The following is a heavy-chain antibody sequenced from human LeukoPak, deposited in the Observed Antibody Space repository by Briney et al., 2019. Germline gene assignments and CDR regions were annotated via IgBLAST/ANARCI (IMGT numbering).Heavy chain of an antibody. J-gene: IGHJ5*02. D-gene: IGHD6-13*01. Sequence: PSETLSLTCTVSGGSISSSSYCWGWIRQPPGKGLEWIGSIYYSGSTYYNPSLKSRVTISVDTSKNQFSLKLSSVTAADTAVYYCARDDWAAAGTLNWFDPWGQGTLVTVSS. V-gene: IGHV4-39*07. CDR1: GGSISSSSYC. CDR2: IYYSGST. CDR3: ARDDWAAAGTLNWFDP.